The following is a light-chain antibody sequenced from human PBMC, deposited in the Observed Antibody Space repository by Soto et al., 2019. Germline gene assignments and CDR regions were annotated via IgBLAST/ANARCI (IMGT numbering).Light chain of an antibody. CDR2: WAS. CDR1: RSVLYSSNNRNY. CDR3: QQYYTTPRT. Sequence: DIVMTQSPDSLAVSLGERATINCKSSRSVLYSSNNRNYLAWYQQKPGQSPKLLIYWASARESGVPDRFSGSGSGTDFTLTISSLQAADVAVYYCQQYYTTPRTFGQGTKVEIK. V-gene: IGKV4-1*01. J-gene: IGKJ1*01.